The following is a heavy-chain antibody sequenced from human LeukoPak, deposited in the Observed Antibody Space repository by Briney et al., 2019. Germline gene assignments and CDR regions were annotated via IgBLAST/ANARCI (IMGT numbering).Heavy chain of an antibody. Sequence: SETLSLTCTVSGGSISSYYWSWIRQPAGKGLEWIGYIYYSGSTNYNPSLKSRVTISVDTSKNQFSLKLSSVTAADTAVYYCARQVRQWLVYFDYWGQGTLVTVSS. CDR3: ARQVRQWLVYFDY. J-gene: IGHJ4*02. D-gene: IGHD6-19*01. CDR2: IYYSGST. CDR1: GGSISSYY. V-gene: IGHV4-59*08.